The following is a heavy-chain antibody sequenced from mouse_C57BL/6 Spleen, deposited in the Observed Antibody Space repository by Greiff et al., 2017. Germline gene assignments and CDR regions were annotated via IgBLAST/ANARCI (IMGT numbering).Heavy chain of an antibody. Sequence: QVQLQQSGAELVRPGSSVKLSCKASGYTFTSYWMHWVKQRPIQGLEWIGNIDPSDSETHYNQKFKDKATLTVDKSSSTAYMQLSSLTSEDSAVYYCARSGSNYGLYYYAMDYWGQGTSVTVSS. J-gene: IGHJ4*01. CDR2: IDPSDSET. D-gene: IGHD2-5*01. CDR3: ARSGSNYGLYYYAMDY. V-gene: IGHV1-52*01. CDR1: GYTFTSYW.